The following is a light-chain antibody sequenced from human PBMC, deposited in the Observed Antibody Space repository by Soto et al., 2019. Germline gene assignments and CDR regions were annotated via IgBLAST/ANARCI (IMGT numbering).Light chain of an antibody. CDR1: SSDVGDYNY. J-gene: IGLJ1*01. Sequence: QSALTQPASVSGSPGQSITISCTGSSSDVGDYNYVSWYQQYPGKAPKLMIYDVSNRPSGVSNRFSGSKSGSTASLTISGLQAEDEADYYCSSYTSSRTYVFGTGTKVTVL. V-gene: IGLV2-14*01. CDR2: DVS. CDR3: SSYTSSRTYV.